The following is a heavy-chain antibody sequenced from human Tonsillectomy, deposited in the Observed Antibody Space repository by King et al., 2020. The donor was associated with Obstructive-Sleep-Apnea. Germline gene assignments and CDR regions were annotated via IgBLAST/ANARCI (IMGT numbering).Heavy chain of an antibody. CDR3: ARVPRGIGNWFDP. V-gene: IGHV1-8*01. CDR2: MNTNSGDT. Sequence: QLVQSGAEVKKPGASVKVSCKASGYTFTSYDINWVRQATGQGLEWMGWMNTNSGDTGYAQKFQGRVTMTRSTSISTAYMELSSLRSEETAVYYCARVPRGIGNWFDPWGQGTLVIVSS. CDR1: GYTFTSYD. J-gene: IGHJ5*02. D-gene: IGHD3-16*01.